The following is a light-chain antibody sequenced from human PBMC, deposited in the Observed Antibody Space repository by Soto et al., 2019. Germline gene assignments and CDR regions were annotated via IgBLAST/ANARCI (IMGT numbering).Light chain of an antibody. J-gene: IGKJ4*02. CDR3: QHYNNWGPT. Sequence: IVWTQSPAALSVSPGGRATITCRASQSVSSCLAWYQQTPGQAPRLLIYDASNRATGIPARFRGSGSGTVYNHTIYGLGPEAFAAYYCQHYNNWGPTSAAGTKVDIK. CDR1: QSVSSC. CDR2: DAS. V-gene: IGKV3-11*01.